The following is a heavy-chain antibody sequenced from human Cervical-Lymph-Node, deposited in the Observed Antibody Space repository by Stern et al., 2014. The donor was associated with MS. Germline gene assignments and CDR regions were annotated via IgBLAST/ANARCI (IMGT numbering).Heavy chain of an antibody. Sequence: QVQLQESGPGLVKPSETLSLTCTVSGGSISSSSYYWGWIRQPPGKGLEWIGSIYYSGSTYYNPSLKSRVTISVDPSKNQFPLKLSSVTAADTAVYARHEGGRLGGMDYWGQGTLVTVSS. CDR1: GGSISSSSYY. V-gene: IGHV4-39*01. CDR2: IYYSGST. CDR3: HEGGRLGGMDY. D-gene: IGHD3-16*01. J-gene: IGHJ4*02.